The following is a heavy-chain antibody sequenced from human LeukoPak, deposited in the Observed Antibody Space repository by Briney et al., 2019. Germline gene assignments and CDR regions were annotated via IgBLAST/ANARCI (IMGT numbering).Heavy chain of an antibody. CDR3: ASTGDYYYYYYMDV. V-gene: IGHV4-34*01. Sequence: SETLSLTCTVSGGSISSYYWSWIRQPPGKGLEWIGEINHSGSTNYNPSLKSRVTISVDTSKNQFSLKLSSVTAADTAVYYCASTGDYYYYYYMDVWGKGTTVTVSS. J-gene: IGHJ6*03. D-gene: IGHD4-17*01. CDR2: INHSGST. CDR1: GGSISSYY.